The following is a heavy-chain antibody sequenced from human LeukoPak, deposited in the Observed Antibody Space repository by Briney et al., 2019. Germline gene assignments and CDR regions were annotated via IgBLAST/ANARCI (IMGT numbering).Heavy chain of an antibody. J-gene: IGHJ4*02. V-gene: IGHV3-7*01. Sequence: GSLRLSCAASGFTFSSYWMSWVRPAPGKGLEWVANVKQDGSEKYYVDSVKGRFTISRDNAKNSLYLQMNSLRAEDTAVYYCATDIAAAGTVLKTVYWGQGTLVTVSS. D-gene: IGHD6-13*01. CDR2: VKQDGSEK. CDR1: GFTFSSYW. CDR3: ATDIAAAGTVLKTVY.